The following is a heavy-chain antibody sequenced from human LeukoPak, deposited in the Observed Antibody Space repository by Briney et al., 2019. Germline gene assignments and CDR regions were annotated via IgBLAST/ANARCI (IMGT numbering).Heavy chain of an antibody. CDR2: ISNDGSND. D-gene: IGHD2-21*01. CDR3: AKDMGISWSCLGD. V-gene: IGHV3-30*18. J-gene: IGHJ4*02. CDR1: GFSCSNYG. Sequence: WRSLSLTCAASGFSCSNYGMHWVSQAPGKGLEWVALISNDGSNDYYGDSVEGRFTISRDNSKNTLYLRMNSLIPEDTAVYYCAKDMGISWSCLGDWGQGNPYTVSS.